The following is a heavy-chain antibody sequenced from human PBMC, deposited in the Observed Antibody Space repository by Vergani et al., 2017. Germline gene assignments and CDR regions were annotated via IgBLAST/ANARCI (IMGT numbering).Heavy chain of an antibody. CDR1: GGSISSYY. D-gene: IGHD2-21*02. Sequence: QVQLQESGPGLVKPSETLSLTCTVSGGSISSYYWSWIRQPPGKGLEWIGYSYYSGSTNYNPSLKSRVTLSVDTSKNQFSLKLSSVTAADTAVYYCSRNPYCGGDCYSDAFDIWGQGTMVTVSS. J-gene: IGHJ3*02. V-gene: IGHV4-59*01. CDR3: SRNPYCGGDCYSDAFDI. CDR2: SYYSGST.